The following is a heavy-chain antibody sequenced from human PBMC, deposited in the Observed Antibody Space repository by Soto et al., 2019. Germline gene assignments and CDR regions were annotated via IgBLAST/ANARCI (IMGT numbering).Heavy chain of an antibody. CDR3: ARENTLTNAFDI. CDR2: ISYDGSNK. V-gene: IGHV3-30-3*01. D-gene: IGHD4-17*01. Sequence: GGSKGRSDGASGCNFGGYTMRWVRQAPGKGLEWVAVISYDGSNKYYADSVKGRFTISRDNSKNTLYLQMNSLRAEDTAVYYCARENTLTNAFDIWGQGTMVTVSS. J-gene: IGHJ3*02. CDR1: GCNFGGYT.